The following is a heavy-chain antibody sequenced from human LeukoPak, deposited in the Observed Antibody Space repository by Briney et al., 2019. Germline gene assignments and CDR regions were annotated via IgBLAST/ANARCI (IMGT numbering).Heavy chain of an antibody. CDR2: IYYSGSA. CDR3: ARGGEQWLEYNWFDP. D-gene: IGHD6-19*01. V-gene: IGHV4-59*01. CDR1: GGSISSYY. J-gene: IGHJ5*02. Sequence: KPSETLSLTCTVSGGSISSYYWSWIRQPPGKGLEWIGYIYYSGSANYNPSLKSRVTISVDTSKNQFSLKLSSVTAADTAVYYCARGGEQWLEYNWFDPWGQGILVTVSS.